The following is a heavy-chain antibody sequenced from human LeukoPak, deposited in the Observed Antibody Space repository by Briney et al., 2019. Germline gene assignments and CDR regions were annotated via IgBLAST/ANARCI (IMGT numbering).Heavy chain of an antibody. CDR2: INHSGST. CDR1: GGSFSDYY. J-gene: IGHJ3*02. D-gene: IGHD6-19*01. Sequence: ASETLSPTCAVYGGSFSDYYWSWIRQPPGKGLEWIGEINHSGSTNYNPSLKSRVTISVDTSKNQFSLKLSAVTAADTAVYYCAVAVAFRIWGQGTMVTVSS. V-gene: IGHV4-34*01. CDR3: AVAVAFRI.